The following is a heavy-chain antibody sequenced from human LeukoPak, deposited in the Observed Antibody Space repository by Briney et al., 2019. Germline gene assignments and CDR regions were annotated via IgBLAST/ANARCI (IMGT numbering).Heavy chain of an antibody. V-gene: IGHV1-18*01. CDR1: GYTFSNYG. Sequence: ASVKVSCKASGYTFSNYGISWVRQAPAQGLEWMGWISVYNGNTDYAQKLQGRVTMTTDTSTSTAYLDLRSLRSDDTAIYYCARDVVGTGVPFFDFWGQGTLVTVSS. CDR2: ISVYNGNT. J-gene: IGHJ4*02. D-gene: IGHD2-21*02. CDR3: ARDVVGTGVPFFDF.